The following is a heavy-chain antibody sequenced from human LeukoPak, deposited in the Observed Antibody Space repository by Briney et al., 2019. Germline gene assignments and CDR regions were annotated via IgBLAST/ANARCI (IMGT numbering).Heavy chain of an antibody. D-gene: IGHD2-8*01. J-gene: IGHJ3*01. V-gene: IGHV4-4*02. Sequence: PSETLSLTCAVSGDSISDKYWWRWVRQFPDKGLEWIGEVYRSGGTSYNPSLKSRVTVPIDYSKNQFSLNLRSVTAADTAVYYCGRHANGDSSAAFDLWGQGTMVFVSS. CDR1: GDSISDKYW. CDR3: GRHANGDSSAAFDL. CDR2: VYRSGGT.